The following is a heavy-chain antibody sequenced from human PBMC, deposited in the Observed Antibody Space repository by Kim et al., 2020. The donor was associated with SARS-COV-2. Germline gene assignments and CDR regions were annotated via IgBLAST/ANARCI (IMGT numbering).Heavy chain of an antibody. CDR3: ARVPPHFPRDQFAP. Sequence: NPPLKNRVTISVDTSKNQFSLKLSYVTAANTAVYYCARVPPHFPRDQFAPWGQGALVTVSS. J-gene: IGHJ5*02. V-gene: IGHV4-34*01.